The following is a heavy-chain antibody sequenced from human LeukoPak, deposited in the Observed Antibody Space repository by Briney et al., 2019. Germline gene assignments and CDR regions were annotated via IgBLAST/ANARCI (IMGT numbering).Heavy chain of an antibody. CDR2: ISSSSPYI. J-gene: IGHJ4*02. CDR1: GFTFSHSG. Sequence: GGSLRLSFAASGFTFSHSGMNWVRQAPGKGLEWVSSISSSSPYIYYADSLKGRFTISRDNAKNSLYLQMHSLRAEDTAVYYCARDLDSAMAFKYFDYWGQGTLVIVSS. V-gene: IGHV3-21*01. CDR3: ARDLDSAMAFKYFDY. D-gene: IGHD5-18*01.